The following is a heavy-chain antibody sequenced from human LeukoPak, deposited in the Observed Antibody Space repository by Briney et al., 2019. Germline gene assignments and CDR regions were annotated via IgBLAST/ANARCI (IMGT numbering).Heavy chain of an antibody. Sequence: ASVKVSCKASGYTFPSYDVNWVRQATGQGLEWMGWMNPNSGNTGYAQKFQGRVTITRNTSISTAYMELSSLRSEDTAVYYCARGGYDFWSGHSCFGALYYLDVWGKGTTVTVSS. D-gene: IGHD3-3*01. J-gene: IGHJ6*03. CDR3: ARGGYDFWSGHSCFGALYYLDV. CDR2: MNPNSGNT. V-gene: IGHV1-8*03. CDR1: GYTFPSYD.